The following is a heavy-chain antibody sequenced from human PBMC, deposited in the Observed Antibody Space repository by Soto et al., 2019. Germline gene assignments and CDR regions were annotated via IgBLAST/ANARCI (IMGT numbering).Heavy chain of an antibody. CDR3: ARSGDNYNVLDY. CDR1: GFTFSDYY. V-gene: IGHV3-11*06. Sequence: GGSLRLSCVASGFTFSDYYMSWVRQAPGKGLEWLSYSSNSGTYTKYAGSVKGRFSISRDNARNSLYLQINSLRGEDTAIYYCARSGDNYNVLDYWGQGTPVTVSS. D-gene: IGHD3-10*02. CDR2: SSNSGTYT. J-gene: IGHJ4*02.